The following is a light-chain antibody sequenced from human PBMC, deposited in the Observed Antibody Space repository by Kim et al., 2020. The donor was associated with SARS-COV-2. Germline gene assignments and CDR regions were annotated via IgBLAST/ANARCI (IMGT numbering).Light chain of an antibody. V-gene: IGKV2-28*01. CDR3: MQALQTPLT. J-gene: IGKJ4*01. CDR2: LGS. CDR1: QSLLHSNGYNY. Sequence: DIVMTQSPLSLPVTPGEPASISCRSSQSLLHSNGYNYLDWYLQKPGQSPQLLIYLGSNRASGVPDRFSGSGSGTDFTLKISRGEGEDVGVYYCMQALQTPLTFGGGTKVDIK.